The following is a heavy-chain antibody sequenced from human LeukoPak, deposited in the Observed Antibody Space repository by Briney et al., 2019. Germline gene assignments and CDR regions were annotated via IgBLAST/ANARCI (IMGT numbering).Heavy chain of an antibody. Sequence: SETLSLTCTVSGGSISSGDYYWSWIRQPPGKGLEWIGYIYYSGSTYYNPSLKSRVTISADTSKNQFSLKLSSVTAADTAVYYCARGRLHYDFWSDLQAGMDVWGQGTTVTVSS. CDR1: GGSISSGDYY. CDR2: IYYSGST. J-gene: IGHJ6*02. D-gene: IGHD3-3*01. CDR3: ARGRLHYDFWSDLQAGMDV. V-gene: IGHV4-30-4*01.